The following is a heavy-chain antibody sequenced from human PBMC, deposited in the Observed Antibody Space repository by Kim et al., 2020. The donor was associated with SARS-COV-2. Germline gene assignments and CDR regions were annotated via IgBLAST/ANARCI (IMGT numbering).Heavy chain of an antibody. Sequence: ASVKVSCKASGYTFTSYDINWVRQATGQGLEWMGWMNPNSGNTGYAQKFQGRVTMTRNTSISTAYMELSSLRSEDTAVYYCARGCHYDFWSGYPCYYYGMDVWGQGTTVTVSS. CDR1: GYTFTSYD. CDR3: ARGCHYDFWSGYPCYYYGMDV. CDR2: MNPNSGNT. V-gene: IGHV1-8*01. D-gene: IGHD3-3*01. J-gene: IGHJ6*02.